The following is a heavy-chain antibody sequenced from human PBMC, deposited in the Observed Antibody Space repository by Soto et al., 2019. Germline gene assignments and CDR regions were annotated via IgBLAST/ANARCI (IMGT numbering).Heavy chain of an antibody. CDR3: ARDVDADFRTDFDY. D-gene: IGHD4-17*01. Sequence: PGGSLRLSCAASGLTFSDYYIHWIRRAPGKGLEWISYISGNGEIIQYAASARGRFTISRDNAENSVYFEMDSLRAEDTALYYCARDVDADFRTDFDYWGRGTLVTVSS. CDR1: GLTFSDYY. V-gene: IGHV3-11*01. CDR2: ISGNGEII. J-gene: IGHJ4*02.